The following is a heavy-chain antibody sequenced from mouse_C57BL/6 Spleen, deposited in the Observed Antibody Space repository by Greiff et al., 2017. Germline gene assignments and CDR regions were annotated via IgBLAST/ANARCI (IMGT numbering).Heavy chain of an antibody. Sequence: VQLQQPGAELVRPGTSVKLSCKASGYTFTSYWMHWVKQRPGQGLEWIGVIDPSDSYTNYNQKFKGKATLTVDTSSSTAYMQRSSLTSEDSAVYYCARRGYYYGSSYRRYFDVWGTGTTVTVSS. J-gene: IGHJ1*03. V-gene: IGHV1-59*01. CDR3: ARRGYYYGSSYRRYFDV. CDR1: GYTFTSYW. D-gene: IGHD1-1*01. CDR2: IDPSDSYT.